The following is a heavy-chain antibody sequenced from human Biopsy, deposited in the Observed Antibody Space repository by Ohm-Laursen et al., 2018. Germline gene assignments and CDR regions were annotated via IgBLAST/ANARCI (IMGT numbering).Heavy chain of an antibody. CDR3: AGIVLGPTNDAFDI. J-gene: IGHJ3*02. CDR1: GGSISSYY. CDR2: IYYTGST. V-gene: IGHV4-59*12. D-gene: IGHD1-26*01. Sequence: SETLFLTCIVSGGSISSYYWSWIRQPPGKGLEWIGYIYYTGSTNYNPSLKSRVTMSVDTSKNHFSLNLNSVTAADTAVYYCAGIVLGPTNDAFDIWDQGTMVTVSS.